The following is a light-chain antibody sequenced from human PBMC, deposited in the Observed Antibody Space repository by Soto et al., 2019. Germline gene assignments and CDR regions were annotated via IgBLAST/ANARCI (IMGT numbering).Light chain of an antibody. CDR1: QSISSNS. CDR3: QQYGSSPQT. Sequence: EMVLTQSPGTLSLSPGERATLSCRASQSISSNSLAWYQQKPGQTPRLFIYGASSRATGIPDRFSGSGSGTDFTLTISRLEPEDFAVYYCQQYGSSPQTFGQGTKVDIK. J-gene: IGKJ1*01. V-gene: IGKV3-20*01. CDR2: GAS.